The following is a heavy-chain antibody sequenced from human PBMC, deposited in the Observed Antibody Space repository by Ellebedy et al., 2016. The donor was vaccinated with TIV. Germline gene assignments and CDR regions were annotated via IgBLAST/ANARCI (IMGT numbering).Heavy chain of an antibody. CDR1: GFTVSDYF. J-gene: IGHJ3*02. Sequence: GESLKISCAGSGFTVSDYFMSWVRQAPGKGLEWVSYISSSGTNIYYADSVKGRFTISRDNAKKSLYLQMDGLRADDTAVYYCASGAFDIWGQGTTVTVSS. CDR3: ASGAFDI. V-gene: IGHV3-11*01. CDR2: ISSSGTNI.